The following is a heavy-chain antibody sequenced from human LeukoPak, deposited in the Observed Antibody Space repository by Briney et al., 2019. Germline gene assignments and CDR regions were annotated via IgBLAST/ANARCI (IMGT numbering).Heavy chain of an antibody. CDR2: FDIEDEKR. D-gene: IGHD3-16*01. CDR3: TTEYMTSAWRWGY. CDR1: GHALTELS. Sequence: ASVKVSCKVSGHALTELSVHWVRQAPGKGLEWLGGFDIEDEKRWYERKFRGRVTVTEDTSIDTAYMELSGLTSDDTAVYFCTTEYMTSAWRWGYWGQGTQVVVSS. J-gene: IGHJ4*02. V-gene: IGHV1-24*01.